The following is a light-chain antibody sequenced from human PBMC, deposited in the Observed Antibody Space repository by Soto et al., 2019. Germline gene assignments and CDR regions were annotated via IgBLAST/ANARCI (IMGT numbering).Light chain of an antibody. CDR3: GTWDTGLRAYV. CDR1: SSDVGSYRF. V-gene: IGLV1-51*01. CDR2: DND. Sequence: QSVLTQPASVSGSPGQSITISCTGTSSDVGSYRFVSWYQHHPGKVPKVIIYDNDQRPSGIPARFSGSKSATSATLDITGLQTGAEADYYCGTWDTGLRAYVLGTGTKVTVL. J-gene: IGLJ1*01.